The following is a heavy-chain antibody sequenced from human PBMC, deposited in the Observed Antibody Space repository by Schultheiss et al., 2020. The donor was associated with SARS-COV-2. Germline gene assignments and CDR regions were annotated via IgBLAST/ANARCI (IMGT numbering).Heavy chain of an antibody. CDR3: ARDLFGAARLGGMDV. V-gene: IGHV3-30*03. Sequence: GESLKISCVASGFTFSSYAMHWARQAPGKGLEWVAVIIYDGSNKYYADSVKCRFTISRDNSKNTLYLEMNSLRAEDTAVYYCARDLFGAARLGGMDVWGQGTTVTVSS. D-gene: IGHD6-6*01. J-gene: IGHJ6*02. CDR1: GFTFSSYA. CDR2: IIYDGSNK.